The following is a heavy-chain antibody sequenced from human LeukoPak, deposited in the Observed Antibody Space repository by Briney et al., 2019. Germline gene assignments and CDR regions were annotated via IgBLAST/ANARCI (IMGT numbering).Heavy chain of an antibody. Sequence: SETLSLTCAVYGGSFSGYYWSWIRQPPGKGLEWIGEINHSGSTNYNPSLKSRVTISVDTSKNQFSLKLSSVTAADTAVYYCARIRGYSYGPFDYWGQGTLVTVSS. V-gene: IGHV4-34*01. CDR3: ARIRGYSYGPFDY. D-gene: IGHD5-18*01. CDR2: INHSGST. J-gene: IGHJ4*02. CDR1: GGSFSGYY.